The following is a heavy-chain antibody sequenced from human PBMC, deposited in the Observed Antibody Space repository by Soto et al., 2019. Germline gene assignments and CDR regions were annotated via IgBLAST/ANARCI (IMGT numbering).Heavy chain of an antibody. Sequence: GGSLRLSCAASGFTFSSYWMHWVRQAPGKGLVWVSRINSDGSSTSYADSVKGRFTISRDNAKNTLYLQMNSLRAEDTAVYYCATPEGSYYGSGRLPFDYWGQGTLVTVSS. D-gene: IGHD3-10*01. CDR2: INSDGSST. J-gene: IGHJ4*02. V-gene: IGHV3-74*01. CDR3: ATPEGSYYGSGRLPFDY. CDR1: GFTFSSYW.